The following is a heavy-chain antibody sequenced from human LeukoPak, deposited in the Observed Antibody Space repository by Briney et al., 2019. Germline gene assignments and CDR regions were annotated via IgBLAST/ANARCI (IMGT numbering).Heavy chain of an antibody. V-gene: IGHV1-69*04. CDR2: IIPILGIA. D-gene: IGHD3-22*01. CDR1: GGTFIRYA. J-gene: IGHJ4*02. CDR3: ARASDSSGYSGPTS. Sequence: SVKVSCQASGGTFIRYAISWVRPAPGQGLEWMGRIIPILGIANYAQKFQGRVTITADKSTSTAYMELSSLRSEDTAVYYCARASDSSGYSGPTSWGQGTLVTVSS.